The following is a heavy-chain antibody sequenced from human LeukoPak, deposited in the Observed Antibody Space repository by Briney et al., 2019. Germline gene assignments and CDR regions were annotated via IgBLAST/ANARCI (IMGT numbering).Heavy chain of an antibody. Sequence: GGSLRLSCAASGFTFSSYPMHWVRLAQGKGLEYVSGITYNGGSTYYANSVKGRFTISRDNSKNTLYLQMGSLRAEDMAVYYCGRGRYCTNGVCQYFDYWGQGTLVTVSS. D-gene: IGHD2-8*01. CDR1: GFTFSSYP. CDR2: ITYNGGST. CDR3: GRGRYCTNGVCQYFDY. J-gene: IGHJ4*02. V-gene: IGHV3-64*01.